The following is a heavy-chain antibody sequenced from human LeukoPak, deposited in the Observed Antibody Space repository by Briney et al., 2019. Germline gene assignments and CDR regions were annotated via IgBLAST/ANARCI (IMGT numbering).Heavy chain of an antibody. J-gene: IGHJ4*02. CDR1: GFTFSSYS. Sequence: GGSLRLSCAASGFTFSSYSMIWVRQAPGKGLEWVSSISISSSYIFYADSVKGRFTISRDNSKNTLYLQMNSLRAEDVAVYFCAKNSGYNWQYFFDYWGQGTLVTVSS. D-gene: IGHD6-25*01. CDR3: AKNSGYNWQYFFDY. V-gene: IGHV3-21*04. CDR2: ISISSSYI.